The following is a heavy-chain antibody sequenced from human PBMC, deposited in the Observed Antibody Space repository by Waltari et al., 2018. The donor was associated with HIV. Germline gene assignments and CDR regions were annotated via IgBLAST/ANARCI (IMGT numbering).Heavy chain of an antibody. CDR1: GFTFSSYS. CDR2: MSSISSTI. D-gene: IGHD6-19*01. CDR3: ARHSSGFNLGDY. J-gene: IGHJ4*02. V-gene: IGHV3-48*04. Sequence: EVQLVESGGGLVQPGGSLRLSCAASGFTFSSYSMNWVRQGPGKGLEGVSDMSSISSTIYYADSVKGRFTISRDNAKNSLYLQMSSLRAEDTAVYYCARHSSGFNLGDYWGQGTLVTVSS.